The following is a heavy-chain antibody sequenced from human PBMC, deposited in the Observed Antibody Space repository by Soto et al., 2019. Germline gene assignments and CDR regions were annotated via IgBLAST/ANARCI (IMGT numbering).Heavy chain of an antibody. CDR2: IYSGGST. D-gene: IGHD3-10*01. V-gene: IGHV3-66*01. J-gene: IGHJ4*02. CDR3: ARCDGSATYCFFFAY. Sequence: EVQVVESGGGLVQSGGSLTLSCAASGFTVSNSYMSWVRQAPGKGLEWVSAIYSGGSTYYADSVKGRFTISRDNSRNTLYLQRNRLRAEDTAVYFCARCDGSATYCFFFAYWGQGTPVTVSS. CDR1: GFTVSNSY.